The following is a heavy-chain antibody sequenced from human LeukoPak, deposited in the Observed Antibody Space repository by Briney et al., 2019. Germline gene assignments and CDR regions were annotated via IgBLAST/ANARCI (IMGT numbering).Heavy chain of an antibody. CDR2: ISYDGSNK. CDR1: GFTFSSYA. D-gene: IGHD6-13*01. CDR3: ARGALIAAAGTNYFDY. J-gene: IGHJ4*02. V-gene: IGHV3-30-3*01. Sequence: GGSLRLSCAASGFTFSSYAMHWVRQAPGKGLGWVAVISYDGSNKYYADSVKGRFTISRDNSKNTLYLQMNSLRAEDTAVYYCARGALIAAAGTNYFDYWGQGTLVTVSS.